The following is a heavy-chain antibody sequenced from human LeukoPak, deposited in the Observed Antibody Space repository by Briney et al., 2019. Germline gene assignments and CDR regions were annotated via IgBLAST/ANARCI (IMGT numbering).Heavy chain of an antibody. CDR2: IIPIFGTA. CDR3: ARESSSGIAAAGTVDY. CDR1: GGTFSSYA. D-gene: IGHD6-13*01. J-gene: IGHJ4*02. V-gene: IGHV1-69*05. Sequence: ASVKVSCKASGGTFSSYAISWVRQAPGQGLEWMGGIIPIFGTANYAQKFQGRVTMTRDTSISTAYMELSRLRSDDTAVYYCARESSSGIAAAGTVDYWGQGTLVTVSS.